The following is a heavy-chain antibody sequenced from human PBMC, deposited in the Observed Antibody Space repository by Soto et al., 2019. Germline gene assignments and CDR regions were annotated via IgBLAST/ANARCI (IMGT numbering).Heavy chain of an antibody. CDR1: GFTFTSSA. CDR2: IVVGSGNT. CDR3: AAVVDPVGPDAFDI. V-gene: IGHV1-58*01. J-gene: IGHJ3*02. D-gene: IGHD1-26*01. Sequence: VKVSCKASGFTFTSSAVQWVRQARGQRLEWIGWIVVGSGNTNYAQKFQERVTITRDMSTSTAYMELSSLRSEDTAVYYFAAVVDPVGPDAFDIGGQGTM.